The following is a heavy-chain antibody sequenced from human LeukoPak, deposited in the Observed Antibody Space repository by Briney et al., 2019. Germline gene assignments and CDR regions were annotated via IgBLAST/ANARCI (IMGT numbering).Heavy chain of an antibody. CDR2: ISSNSNYI. CDR3: ARNSGPTSYYYDTSGYSYLDY. CDR1: GFTFGPYS. Sequence: TGGSLRLSCAVSGFTFGPYSMNWVRQAPGKGLEWVSSISSNSNYIYYSDSVKGRFTISRDNAKNSLYLQMDSLRADDTAVYYCARNSGPTSYYYDTSGYSYLDYWGQGTLVTVSS. J-gene: IGHJ4*02. D-gene: IGHD3-22*01. V-gene: IGHV3-21*01.